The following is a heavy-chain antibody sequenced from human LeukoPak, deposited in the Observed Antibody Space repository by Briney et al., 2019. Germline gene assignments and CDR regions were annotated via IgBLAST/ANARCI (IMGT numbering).Heavy chain of an antibody. V-gene: IGHV3-23*01. CDR2: ISGSGAGK. CDR3: AKAAYGDYVGAFDI. CDR1: GFTFRTYA. J-gene: IGHJ3*02. D-gene: IGHD4-17*01. Sequence: GGSLRLSCAASGFTFRTYAMTWVRQAPGKGLEWVSSISGSGAGKFYAAPVKGRFTTSRDNSKNTLYVQMNSLRAEDTAVYYCAKAAYGDYVGAFDIWGQGTMVIVSS.